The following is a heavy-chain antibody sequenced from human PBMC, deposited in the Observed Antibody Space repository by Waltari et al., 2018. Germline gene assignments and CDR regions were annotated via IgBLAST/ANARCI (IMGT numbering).Heavy chain of an antibody. V-gene: IGHV3-74*01. CDR1: GLGFSTYW. CDR3: AAPHSTSWYVSDY. CDR2: INGDESTT. D-gene: IGHD2-2*01. J-gene: IGHJ4*02. Sequence: EVQLVESGGGLVQPGGSLRLSCAASGLGFSTYWMHWVRQGPGKGLVGVSRINGDESTTNYADSVKGRFTISRDNAKNTLYLQMNSLRAEDTAVYYCAAPHSTSWYVSDYWGQGALVTVSS.